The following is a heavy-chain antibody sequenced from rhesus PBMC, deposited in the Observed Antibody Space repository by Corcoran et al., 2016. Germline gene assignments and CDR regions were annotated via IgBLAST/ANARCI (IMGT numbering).Heavy chain of an antibody. CDR3: ARGFRVVVVSATPFDF. D-gene: IGHD2-8*01. CDR2: IYGSGSST. V-gene: IGHV4S11*01. J-gene: IGHJ4*01. Sequence: QVQLQESGPGLVKPLETLSLTCAVSGDSISSNYWSWIRQPPGKGLEWIGYIYGSGSSTTNNPSLKSVVTLSLDTSKNQVSLELSSVTAADAAVYYWARGFRVVVVSATPFDFWGQGVLVTVSS. CDR1: GDSISSNY.